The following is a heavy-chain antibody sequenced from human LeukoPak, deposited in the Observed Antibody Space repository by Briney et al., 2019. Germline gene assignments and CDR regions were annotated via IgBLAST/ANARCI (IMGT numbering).Heavy chain of an antibody. CDR3: ARLHQGPAAIGNWFDP. CDR1: GGSISSSSYY. J-gene: IGHJ5*02. CDR2: IYTSGST. Sequence: PSETLSLTCTVSGGSISSSSYYWGWIRQPARKGLEWIGRIYTSGSTNYNPSLKSRVTISVDTSKNQFSLKLSSVTAADTAVYYCARLHQGPAAIGNWFDPWGQGTLVTVSS. V-gene: IGHV4-61*02. D-gene: IGHD2-2*02.